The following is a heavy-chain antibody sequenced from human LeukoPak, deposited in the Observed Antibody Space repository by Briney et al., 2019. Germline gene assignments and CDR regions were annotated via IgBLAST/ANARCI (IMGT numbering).Heavy chain of an antibody. CDR3: ARDAVQVWLYVGTYDI. V-gene: IGHV3-30*04. CDR1: GFTFSTYT. CDR2: ISYDGINK. Sequence: PGGSLRLSCAASGFTFSTYTIHWVRQAPGKGLEWVAVISYDGINKNSADPVKGRFTISRDNSKNTVSLQMDSLRTEDTAVYYCARDAVQVWLYVGTYDIWGQGTMVTVSS. D-gene: IGHD3-22*01. J-gene: IGHJ3*02.